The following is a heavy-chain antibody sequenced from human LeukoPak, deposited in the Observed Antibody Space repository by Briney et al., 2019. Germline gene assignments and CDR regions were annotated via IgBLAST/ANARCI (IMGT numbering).Heavy chain of an antibody. CDR2: IYYSGST. CDR3: ARQKIYGGNSYAFDI. Sequence: SETLSLTCTVSGVSISSSSYYWGWIRQPPGKGLEWIGSIYYSGSTYYNPSLKSRVTISVDTSKNQFSLKLSSVTAAATAVYYCARQKIYGGNSYAFDIWGQGTMVTVSS. D-gene: IGHD4-23*01. J-gene: IGHJ3*02. V-gene: IGHV4-39*01. CDR1: GVSISSSSYY.